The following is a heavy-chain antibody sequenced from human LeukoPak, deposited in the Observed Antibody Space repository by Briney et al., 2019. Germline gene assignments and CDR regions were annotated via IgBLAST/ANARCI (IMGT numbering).Heavy chain of an antibody. CDR3: ARVEYSYGYSDY. Sequence: PGGSLRLSCAASGLTFSSYWMHWVRQAPGKGLVWVSRISSDGSSTTYADSVKGRFTISRDNANTLYLQMNSLRAEDTAIYYCARVEYSYGYSDYWGQGTLVTVSS. CDR2: ISSDGSST. CDR1: GLTFSSYW. V-gene: IGHV3-74*01. J-gene: IGHJ4*02. D-gene: IGHD5-18*01.